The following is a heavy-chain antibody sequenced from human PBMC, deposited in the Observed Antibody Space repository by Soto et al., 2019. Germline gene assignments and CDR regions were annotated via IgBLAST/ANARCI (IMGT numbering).Heavy chain of an antibody. D-gene: IGHD2-15*01. CDR3: AECARYCSGAACRA. J-gene: IGHJ5*02. CDR1: GFPFSSRA. CDR2: ISGSGTIT. Sequence: EVQLLESGGGLVQPGGSLRLSCAASGFPFSSRAMSWVRQPPGKGLEWVSAISGSGTITYYADSVKGRFTISRDTSKNTLYLKMNSLRADDTAVYYCAECARYCSGAACRAWGQGTLVTVSS. V-gene: IGHV3-23*01.